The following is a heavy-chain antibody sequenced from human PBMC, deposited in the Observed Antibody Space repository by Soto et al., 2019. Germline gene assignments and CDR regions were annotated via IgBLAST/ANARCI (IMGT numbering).Heavy chain of an antibody. CDR3: ARHLVLAAALDF. CDR2: IIPILCTP. D-gene: IGHD2-15*01. V-gene: IGHV1-69*01. J-gene: IGHJ4*02. CDR1: GGTFPNYV. Sequence: QVQLVQSGAEVKKPGSSVKVSCKASKTSGGTFPNYVFSWVRQAPGQGLAWMGGIIPILCTPNRAQKFQGRVTIIADEPTSTVYLELSSLRSEDTAIYYRARHLVLAAALDFWGQGTVVIVSS.